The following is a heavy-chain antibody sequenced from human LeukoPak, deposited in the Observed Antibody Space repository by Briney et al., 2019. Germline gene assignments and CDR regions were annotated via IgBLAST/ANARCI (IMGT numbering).Heavy chain of an antibody. Sequence: GGSLRPSCAASGFTFSSYPMNWVRQAPGKGLEWVSGIGGSGDTTYNADSVKGRFTISRDSSKNTLYLQLSGLRVEDTAVYYCAKGRLVPAALLDYWGRGTLVTVSS. V-gene: IGHV3-23*01. CDR3: AKGRLVPAALLDY. D-gene: IGHD2-2*01. CDR2: IGGSGDTT. J-gene: IGHJ4*02. CDR1: GFTFSSYP.